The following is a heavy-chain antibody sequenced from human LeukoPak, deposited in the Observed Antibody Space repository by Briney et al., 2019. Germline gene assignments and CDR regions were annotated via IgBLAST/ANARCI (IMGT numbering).Heavy chain of an antibody. V-gene: IGHV1-69*13. D-gene: IGHD2-15*01. CDR3: ARDTIPDCSGGSCYGHVSYFDY. CDR2: IIPIFGTA. CDR1: GGTFSSYA. Sequence: SVKVSCKASGGTFSSYAISWVRQAPGQGLEWMGGIIPIFGTANYAQKFQGRVTITADESTCTAYMELSSLRSEDTAVYYCARDTIPDCSGGSCYGHVSYFDYWGQGTLVTVSS. J-gene: IGHJ4*02.